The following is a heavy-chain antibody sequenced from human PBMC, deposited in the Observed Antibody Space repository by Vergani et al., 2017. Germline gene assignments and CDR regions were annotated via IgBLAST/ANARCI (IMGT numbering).Heavy chain of an antibody. CDR1: GFSLTTSAMR. Sequence: QVTLKESGPALVRPTQTLTLTCTFSGFSLTTSAMRVSWIRQPLGKALEWLARIEWDDDKFYNTSLKNRLSISKDTSRNQVVLTMTDMDPVDTGTYYCARDYRGDFFDYWGQGTLVTVTS. CDR3: ARDYRGDFFDY. D-gene: IGHD4-11*01. V-gene: IGHV2-70*04. J-gene: IGHJ4*02. CDR2: IEWDDDK.